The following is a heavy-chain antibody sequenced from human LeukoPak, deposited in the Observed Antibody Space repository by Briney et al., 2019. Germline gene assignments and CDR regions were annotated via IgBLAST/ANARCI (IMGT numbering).Heavy chain of an antibody. CDR1: GYTFTSYY. CDR2: INPSGGST. V-gene: IGHV1-46*01. D-gene: IGHD6-13*01. Sequence: ASVKVSCKASGYTFTSYYMHWVRQAPGQGLEWMGIINPSGGSTSYAQKFQGRVTMTEDTSTDTAYMELSSLRSEDTAVYYCASARGYSSSWTWFDPWGQGTLVTVSS. J-gene: IGHJ5*02. CDR3: ASARGYSSSWTWFDP.